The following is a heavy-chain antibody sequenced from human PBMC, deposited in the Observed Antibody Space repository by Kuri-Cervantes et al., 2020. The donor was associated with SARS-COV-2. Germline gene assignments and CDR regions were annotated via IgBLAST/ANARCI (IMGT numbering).Heavy chain of an antibody. CDR2: TYYRSRWYD. J-gene: IGHJ3*02. CDR1: GDSVSSNSAA. Sequence: SETLSLTCAISGDSVSSNSAAWNWIRQSPSRGLEWLGRTYYRSRWYDDYAVSVKSRVTINPDTSKNQFSLLLNSVTPEDTAVYYCARGDAFDIWGQGTMVTVSS. V-gene: IGHV6-1*01. CDR3: ARGDAFDI.